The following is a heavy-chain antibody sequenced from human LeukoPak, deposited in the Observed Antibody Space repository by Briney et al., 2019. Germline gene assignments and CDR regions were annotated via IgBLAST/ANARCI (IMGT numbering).Heavy chain of an antibody. CDR2: INPNSGGT. V-gene: IGHV1-2*02. Sequence: GASVKVSCEASGYTLTGYYMYWVRQAPGQGLEWMGWINPNSGGTNYAQKFQGRVTMTRDTSISTAYMELSRLRSDDTAVYYCARASFWFGESDPNYFDYWGQGTLVTVSS. CDR1: GYTLTGYY. CDR3: ARASFWFGESDPNYFDY. D-gene: IGHD3-10*01. J-gene: IGHJ4*02.